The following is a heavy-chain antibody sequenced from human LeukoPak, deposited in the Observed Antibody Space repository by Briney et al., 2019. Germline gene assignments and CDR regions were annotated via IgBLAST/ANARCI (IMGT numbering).Heavy chain of an antibody. V-gene: IGHV3-23*01. CDR1: GFTFSSYG. D-gene: IGHD3-22*01. CDR3: AKDLYYYDSSRGRYFDY. Sequence: GGSLRLSCAASGFTFSSYGMSWVRQTPGKGLEWVSGISGSGGTTYYADSVKGRFTISRDNSKNTLYLQMNSLRAEDTAVYYCAKDLYYYDSSRGRYFDYSGQGTLVTVSS. J-gene: IGHJ4*02. CDR2: ISGSGGTT.